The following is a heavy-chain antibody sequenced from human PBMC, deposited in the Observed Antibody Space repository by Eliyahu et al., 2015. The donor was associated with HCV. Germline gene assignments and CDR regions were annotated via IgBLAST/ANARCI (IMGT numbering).Heavy chain of an antibody. CDR2: LYPGDSDT. CDR1: GYSFTSYW. D-gene: IGHD3-3*01. J-gene: IGHJ6*02. CDR3: ARHVGASHDFYYYYGMDV. V-gene: IGHV5-51*01. Sequence: EVQLVQSGAEVKKPGESLKISCKGSGYSFTSYWIGWVRQMPGKGLEWMGVLYPGDSDTRYSPSFQGQVTISADKSISTAYLQWSSLKASDTAMYYCARHVGASHDFYYYYGMDVWGQGTTVTVSS.